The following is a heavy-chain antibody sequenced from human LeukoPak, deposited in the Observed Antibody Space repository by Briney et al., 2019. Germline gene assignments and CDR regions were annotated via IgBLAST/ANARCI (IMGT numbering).Heavy chain of an antibody. CDR1: GGSINNYY. D-gene: IGHD3-22*01. CDR3: ARIGFYDSSGYYYWSGAFDI. J-gene: IGHJ3*02. V-gene: IGHV4-59*01. CDR2: IYYSGST. Sequence: SETLSLTCTVSGGSINNYYWSWIRQPPGKAPEWIGFIYYSGSTNYNPSLKSRVTISVDTSKNQFSLKLTSVTAADTAVYYCARIGFYDSSGYYYWSGAFDIWGQGTMVTVSS.